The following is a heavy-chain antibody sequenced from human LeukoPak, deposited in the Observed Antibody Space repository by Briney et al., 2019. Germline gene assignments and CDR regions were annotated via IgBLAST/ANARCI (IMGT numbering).Heavy chain of an antibody. CDR3: ARGRYDSSGYLIIPYYFDY. CDR2: ISSSGSTI. Sequence: GGSLRLSCAASGFTFSTYSMNWVRQAPGKGLEWVSYISSSGSTIYYADSVKGRFTISRDNAKNSLYLQMNSLRAEDTAVYYCARGRYDSSGYLIIPYYFDYWGQGTLVTVSS. V-gene: IGHV3-48*04. CDR1: GFTFSTYS. J-gene: IGHJ4*02. D-gene: IGHD3-22*01.